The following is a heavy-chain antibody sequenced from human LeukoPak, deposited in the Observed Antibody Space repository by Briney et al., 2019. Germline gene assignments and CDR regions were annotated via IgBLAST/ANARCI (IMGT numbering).Heavy chain of an antibody. CDR1: GGSISSGGYY. J-gene: IGHJ4*02. CDR3: AGHGSSDYYYY. D-gene: IGHD1-26*01. V-gene: IGHV4-39*01. CDR2: IYYSGST. Sequence: SETLSLTCSVPGGSISSGGYYWSWIRQHPGKGLEWIAYIYYSGSTFYNPSLKSRVTISVDTSKNQLSLRLSSVTAADTAVYYCAGHGSSDYYYYWDQGTLVTVSS.